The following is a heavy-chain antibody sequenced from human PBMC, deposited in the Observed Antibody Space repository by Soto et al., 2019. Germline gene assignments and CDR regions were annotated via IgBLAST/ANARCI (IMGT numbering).Heavy chain of an antibody. D-gene: IGHD2-15*01. Sequence: ASVKVSCKASGYSFTTYAMNWVRQPPGQGLEWMGGINTNTGNPRYAHGFTGRFVFSLDTSVSTDSLEIYNLEAEDIALYYCARARDCSGGNCYSDYWGQGTLVTVSS. CDR2: INTNTGNP. CDR1: GYSFTTYA. V-gene: IGHV7-4-1*01. CDR3: ARARDCSGGNCYSDY. J-gene: IGHJ4*02.